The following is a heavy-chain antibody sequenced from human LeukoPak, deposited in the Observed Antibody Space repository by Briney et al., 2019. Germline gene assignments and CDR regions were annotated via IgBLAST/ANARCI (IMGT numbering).Heavy chain of an antibody. J-gene: IGHJ4*02. D-gene: IGHD3-22*01. CDR1: GFTFSSYS. V-gene: IGHV3-21*01. Sequence: GGSLRRSCTASGFTFSSYSMNWVRQAPGQGLEWVSSISSSSSYIYYADSVKGRFTISRDNAKNSLYLQMNSLRAEDTAVYYCARDNYYDSRGLGYWGQGTLVTVSS. CDR2: ISSSSSYI. CDR3: ARDNYYDSRGLGY.